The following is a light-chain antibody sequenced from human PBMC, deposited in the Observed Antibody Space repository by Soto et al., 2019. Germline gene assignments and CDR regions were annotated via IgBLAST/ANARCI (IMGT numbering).Light chain of an antibody. CDR1: QSVSYY. Sequence: EIVLTQSPATVSLSPGDRATLSCRASQSVSYYLAWYQQKPGQAPRLLIYDASNRATGIPPRFSGSGSGTDFTLTITSLEPEDFAVYYCQQRTNWPWTFGQGTKV. CDR2: DAS. J-gene: IGKJ1*01. CDR3: QQRTNWPWT. V-gene: IGKV3-11*01.